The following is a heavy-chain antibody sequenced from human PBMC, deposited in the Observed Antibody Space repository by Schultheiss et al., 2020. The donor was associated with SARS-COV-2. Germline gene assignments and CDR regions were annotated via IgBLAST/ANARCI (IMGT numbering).Heavy chain of an antibody. CDR2: MNPNSGNT. D-gene: IGHD2-15*01. J-gene: IGHJ4*02. Sequence: ASVKVSCKASGYTFTSYDINWVRQATGQGLEWMGWMNPNSGNTGYAQKFQGRVTMTRNTSISTAYMELSSLRSEDTAVYYCARGRYCSGGSCCANFDYWGQGTLVTVSS. CDR1: GYTFTSYD. CDR3: ARGRYCSGGSCCANFDY. V-gene: IGHV1-8*01.